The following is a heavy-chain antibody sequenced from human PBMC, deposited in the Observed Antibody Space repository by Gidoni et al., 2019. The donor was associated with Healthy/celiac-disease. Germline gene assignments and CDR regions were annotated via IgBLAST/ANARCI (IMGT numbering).Heavy chain of an antibody. D-gene: IGHD3-22*01. V-gene: IGHV3-11*05. Sequence: QVQLVESGGGLVKPGGSLRLSCAASGFTFSDYYMRWIRQAPGKGLEWVSYISSSSSYTNYADSVKGRFTSSRDNAKNSLYLQMNSLRAEDTAVYYCATYYYDSSGYFRWVSEYFQHWGQGTLVTVSS. J-gene: IGHJ1*01. CDR3: ATYYYDSSGYFRWVSEYFQH. CDR2: ISSSSSYT. CDR1: GFTFSDYY.